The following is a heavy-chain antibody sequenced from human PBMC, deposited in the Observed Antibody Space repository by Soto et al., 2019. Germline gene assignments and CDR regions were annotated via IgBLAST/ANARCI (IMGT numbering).Heavy chain of an antibody. Sequence: EVQLVESGGGLVQPGGSLRLSCAASGITLTGYDMHWVRRATGKGLEWVSVFGALGATYYSDSVKGRFTISRENARNSLFLQMNSVRAEDTAVYYCVRGPRSHDTDYYGLDVWGQGTTVTVSS. D-gene: IGHD1-1*01. V-gene: IGHV3-13*01. CDR3: VRGPRSHDTDYYGLDV. J-gene: IGHJ6*02. CDR2: FGALGAT. CDR1: GITLTGYD.